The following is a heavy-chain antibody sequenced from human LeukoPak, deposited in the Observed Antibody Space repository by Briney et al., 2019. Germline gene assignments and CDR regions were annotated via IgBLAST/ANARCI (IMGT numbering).Heavy chain of an antibody. CDR3: TRTGDEYYYDRSEGKDWFDP. CDR2: ISGSGGST. J-gene: IGHJ5*02. V-gene: IGHV3-23*01. D-gene: IGHD3-22*01. Sequence: GGSLRLSCAASGFTFSSYAMSWVRQAPGKGLEWVSAISGSGGSTYYADSVKGRFTISRDNSKNTLYLQMNSLRAEDTAVYYCTRTGDEYYYDRSEGKDWFDPWGQGTLVTVSS. CDR1: GFTFSSYA.